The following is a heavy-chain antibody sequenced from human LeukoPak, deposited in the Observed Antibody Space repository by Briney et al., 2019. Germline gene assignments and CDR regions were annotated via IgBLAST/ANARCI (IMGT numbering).Heavy chain of an antibody. Sequence: ASVTVSCKASGYTFTSYGISWVRQAPGQGLEGRGWISAYNGNTNYTQTLQGRVTMTTDTSTSTAYMELRSLRSDDTAVYYCARVRSAAVAGTAYPVVDYWGQGTLVTVSS. D-gene: IGHD6-19*01. J-gene: IGHJ4*02. CDR3: ARVRSAAVAGTAYPVVDY. CDR2: ISAYNGNT. CDR1: GYTFTSYG. V-gene: IGHV1-18*01.